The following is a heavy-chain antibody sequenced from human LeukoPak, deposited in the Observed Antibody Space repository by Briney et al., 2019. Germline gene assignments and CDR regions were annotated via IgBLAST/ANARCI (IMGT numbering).Heavy chain of an antibody. CDR1: GGSFSGYY. CDR3: ARRAYYDSSGYYYFDY. Sequence: SETLSLTCAVYGGSFSGYYWTWIRQPPGKGLEWIGYIYYSGSTNYNPSLKSRVTISVDTSKNQFSLKLSSVTAADTAVYYCARRAYYDSSGYYYFDYWGQGTLVTVSS. CDR2: IYYSGST. D-gene: IGHD3-22*01. V-gene: IGHV4-59*01. J-gene: IGHJ4*02.